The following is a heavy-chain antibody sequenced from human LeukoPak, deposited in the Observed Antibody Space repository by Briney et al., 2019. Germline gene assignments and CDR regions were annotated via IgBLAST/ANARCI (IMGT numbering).Heavy chain of an antibody. Sequence: GGSLRLSCAASEFTFSTYSMNWVRQAPGEGLEWVSSVSSTSSYIYYADSVKGRFTISRDNAKNSLYPQMNSLRAEDTAVYFCARDLGGSYLGDYYYYMDVWGKGTTVTVAS. J-gene: IGHJ6*03. CDR1: EFTFSTYS. CDR2: VSSTSSYI. CDR3: ARDLGGSYLGDYYYYMDV. D-gene: IGHD1-26*01. V-gene: IGHV3-21*01.